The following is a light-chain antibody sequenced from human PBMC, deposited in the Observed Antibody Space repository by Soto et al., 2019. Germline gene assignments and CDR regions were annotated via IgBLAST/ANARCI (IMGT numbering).Light chain of an antibody. CDR1: SSDVGAYKF. CDR2: DVS. CDR3: SSYTRSSTRV. V-gene: IGLV2-14*01. J-gene: IGLJ3*02. Sequence: QSALTQPASVSGSPGQSITISCTGTSSDVGAYKFVSWYQQHPGKAPKLMIYDVSNRPSGVSNRFSGSKSGNTASLTISGLQAEDEADYYCSSYTRSSTRVFGGGTKLTVL.